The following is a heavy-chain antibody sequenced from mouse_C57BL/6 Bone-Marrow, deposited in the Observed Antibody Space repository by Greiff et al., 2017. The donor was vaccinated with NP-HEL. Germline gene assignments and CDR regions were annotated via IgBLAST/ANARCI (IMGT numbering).Heavy chain of an antibody. CDR3: ARDSNYDNFDY. CDR2: ISDGGSYT. Sequence: EVKVEESGGGLVKPGGSLKLSCAASGFPFSSYAMSWVRQTPEKRLEWVATISDGGSYTYYPDNVKGRFTISRDNDKNNLYLQMSHLKSEETAMYYCARDSNYDNFDYWGQGTTLTVSS. V-gene: IGHV5-4*01. D-gene: IGHD2-5*01. CDR1: GFPFSSYA. J-gene: IGHJ2*01.